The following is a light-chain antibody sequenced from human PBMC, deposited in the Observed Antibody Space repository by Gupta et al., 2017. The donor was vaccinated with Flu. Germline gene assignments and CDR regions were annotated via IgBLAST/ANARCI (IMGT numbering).Light chain of an antibody. CDR3: SSYTTFSTVV. V-gene: IGLV2-14*01. J-gene: IGLJ2*01. CDR2: ETS. CDR1: SSDVGDYNY. Sequence: QSALTQPASVSGSPGQSITISCTGTSSDVGDYNYVSWYQHHPGKAPKLMIFETSRRPSGISDRFSGSKSGVTASLTISGLQTEDEADYYCSSYTTFSTVVFGGGTKLTVL.